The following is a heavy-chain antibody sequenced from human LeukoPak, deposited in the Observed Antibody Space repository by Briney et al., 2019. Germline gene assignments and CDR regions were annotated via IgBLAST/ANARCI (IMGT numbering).Heavy chain of an antibody. CDR3: ARARCDSCGYGS. Sequence: GGSLRLSCAASGFTVTSSYMSWVRQAPGKGLEWVAVLYSGGHAYYAGSVRGRFTISRDTSKNTLYLQMDSLRSEDTAEYYCARARCDSCGYGSWGQGTLVTVSS. J-gene: IGHJ5*02. CDR1: GFTVTSSY. V-gene: IGHV3-66*02. D-gene: IGHD3-22*01. CDR2: LYSGGHA.